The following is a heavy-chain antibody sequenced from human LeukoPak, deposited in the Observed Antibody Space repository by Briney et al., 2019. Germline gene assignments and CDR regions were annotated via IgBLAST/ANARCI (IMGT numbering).Heavy chain of an antibody. CDR1: GGSISSYY. D-gene: IGHD6-19*01. Sequence: SETLSLTCTVSGGSISSYYWSWIRQHAGKGLEWIGRIYTSGSTNYNPSLKSRVTMSVDTSKNQFSLKLSSVTAADTAVYYCARDLGSSGWYGSYYFDYWGQGTLVTVSS. CDR3: ARDLGSSGWYGSYYFDY. V-gene: IGHV4-4*07. J-gene: IGHJ4*02. CDR2: IYTSGST.